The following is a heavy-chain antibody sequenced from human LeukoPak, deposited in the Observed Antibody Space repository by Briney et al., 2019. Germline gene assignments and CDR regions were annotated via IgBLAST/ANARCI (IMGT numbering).Heavy chain of an antibody. CDR2: IYPGDSDT. V-gene: IGHV5-51*01. D-gene: IGHD2-15*01. J-gene: IGHJ4*02. CDR3: ARVCSGCYFDY. Sequence: PGASLQISCQGSGYIFTSYWIGWVRQLPGKGLEWMGIIYPGDSDTRYSPSFQGQVTISADKSISTAYLQWSSLKASDTAMYYCARVCSGCYFDYWGQGTLVTVSS. CDR1: GYIFTSYW.